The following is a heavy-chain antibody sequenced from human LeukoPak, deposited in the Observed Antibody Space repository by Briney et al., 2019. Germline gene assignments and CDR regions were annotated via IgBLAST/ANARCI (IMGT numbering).Heavy chain of an antibody. Sequence: GSLRLSFAASGFPFSNAWLSWVRQPPGKGLEWVGCIKSKTDGGTTDYAAPVKGRFTISRDDSKNTLYLQMNSLKTEDTAVYYCTTDEHCSSTSCYGFVDYWGQGTLVTVSS. CDR1: GFPFSNAW. CDR3: TTDEHCSSTSCYGFVDY. D-gene: IGHD2-2*01. CDR2: IKSKTDGGTT. J-gene: IGHJ4*02. V-gene: IGHV3-15*01.